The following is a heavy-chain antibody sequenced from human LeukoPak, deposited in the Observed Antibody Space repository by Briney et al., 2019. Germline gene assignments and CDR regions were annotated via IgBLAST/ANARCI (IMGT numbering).Heavy chain of an antibody. CDR3: AKDLEPTAAGQIDY. V-gene: IGHV3-23*01. Sequence: GGSLRLSCAASGFAFSSYAMSWVRQAPGKGLEWVSAISGSGGSTYYADSVKGRFTISRDNSKNTLYLQMNSLRAEDTAVYYCAKDLEPTAAGQIDYWGQGTLVTVSS. D-gene: IGHD6-13*01. J-gene: IGHJ4*02. CDR1: GFAFSSYA. CDR2: ISGSGGST.